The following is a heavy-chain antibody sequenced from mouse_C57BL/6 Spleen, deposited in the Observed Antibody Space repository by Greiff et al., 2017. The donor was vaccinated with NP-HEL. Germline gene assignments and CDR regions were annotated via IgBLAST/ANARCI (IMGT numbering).Heavy chain of an antibody. D-gene: IGHD3-1*01. CDR1: GYTFTSYW. CDR2: IDPSDSET. J-gene: IGHJ1*03. Sequence: QVQLQQPGAELVRPGSSVKLSCKASGYTFTSYWMHWVKQRPIQGLEWIGNIDPSDSETHYNQKFKDKATLTVDKSSSTAYMQLSSLTSEDSAVYYCASRGLYWYFDVWGTGTTVTVSS. V-gene: IGHV1-52*01. CDR3: ASRGLYWYFDV.